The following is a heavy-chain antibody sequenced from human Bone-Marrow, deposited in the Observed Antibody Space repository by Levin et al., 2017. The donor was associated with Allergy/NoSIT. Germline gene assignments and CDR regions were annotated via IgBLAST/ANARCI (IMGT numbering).Heavy chain of an antibody. J-gene: IGHJ6*02. Sequence: SETLSLTCAVYGGSFSGYYWSWIRQPPGKGLEWIGEINHSGSTNYNPSLKSRVTISVDTSKNQFSLKLSSVTAADTAVYYCATDMVRGVIATYYGMDVWGQGTTVTVSS. CDR3: ATDMVRGVIATYYGMDV. D-gene: IGHD3-10*01. CDR1: GGSFSGYY. V-gene: IGHV4-34*01. CDR2: INHSGST.